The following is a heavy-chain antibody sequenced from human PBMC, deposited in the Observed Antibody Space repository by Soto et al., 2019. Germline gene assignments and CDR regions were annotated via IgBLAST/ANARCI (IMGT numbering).Heavy chain of an antibody. CDR2: ISYDGSNK. J-gene: IGHJ3*02. CDR3: AKDVKDWNRHWLDAFDI. V-gene: IGHV3-30*18. D-gene: IGHD1-1*01. Sequence: QVQLVESGGGVVQPGRSLRLSCAASVFTFSSYGMHWVRQAPGKGLEWVAVISYDGSNKYYADSVKGRFTISRDNSKNTLYLQMNSLRAEDTAVYYCAKDVKDWNRHWLDAFDIWGQGTMVTVSS. CDR1: VFTFSSYG.